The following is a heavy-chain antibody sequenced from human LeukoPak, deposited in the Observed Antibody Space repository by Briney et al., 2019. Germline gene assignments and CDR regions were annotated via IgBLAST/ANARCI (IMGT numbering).Heavy chain of an antibody. CDR1: GFTFTSYW. V-gene: IGHV3-7*01. J-gene: IGHJ4*02. D-gene: IGHD3-10*01. CDR2: INQDGSEK. CDR3: VSDSSTPDY. Sequence: PGGSLRLSCAASGFTFTSYWMSWVRQAPGKGLAWVANINQDGSEKYYVDSVKGRFTISRDNARNSLRLQMNSLRAEDTAVYYCVSDSSTPDYWGQGTLVTVSS.